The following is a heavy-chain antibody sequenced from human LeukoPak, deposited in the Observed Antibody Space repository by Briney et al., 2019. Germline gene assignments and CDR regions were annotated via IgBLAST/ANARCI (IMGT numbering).Heavy chain of an antibody. D-gene: IGHD1-26*01. Sequence: SGGXLRLSCAASGFSFSSYWMHWVRQAPGKXLXXXXRINTDGSSTNYADSVKXRFTISRDNAKNTLYLQMNSLRAEDTAVYYCARVIMGASNWFDPWGQGTLVTVSS. CDR2: INTDGSST. J-gene: IGHJ5*02. CDR3: ARVIMGASNWFDP. V-gene: IGHV3-74*01. CDR1: GFSFSSYW.